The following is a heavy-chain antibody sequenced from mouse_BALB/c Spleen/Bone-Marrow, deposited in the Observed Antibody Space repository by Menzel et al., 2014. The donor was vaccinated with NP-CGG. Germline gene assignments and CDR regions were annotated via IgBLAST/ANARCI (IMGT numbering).Heavy chain of an antibody. Sequence: QVHVKQSGAEFVMPGASVKMSCKASGYTFTDKWMHWVKQRPGQGLEWIGAIDTSDSYINYNQKFKGKASLTVDASSSTAYMHLSSLTSDDSAVYYCARGGHDSSLDSWGQGPSVIVSS. D-gene: IGHD2-4*01. CDR1: GYTFTDKW. V-gene: IGHV1-69*01. CDR3: ARGGHDSSLDS. CDR2: IDTSDSYI. J-gene: IGHJ4*01.